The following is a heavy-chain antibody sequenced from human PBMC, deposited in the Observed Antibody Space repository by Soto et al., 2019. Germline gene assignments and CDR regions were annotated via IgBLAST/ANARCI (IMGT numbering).Heavy chain of an antibody. CDR2: INAGNGNT. V-gene: IGHV1-3*01. CDR1: GYTFTSYA. D-gene: IGHD5-18*01. J-gene: IGHJ4*02. CDR3: AREDTAMVMVDY. Sequence: ASVKVSCKASGYTFTSYAMHWVRQAPGQRLEWMGWINAGNGNTKYSQKFQGRVTITRDTSASTAYMELSSLRSEDTAVYSCAREDTAMVMVDYWGQGTLVTVSS.